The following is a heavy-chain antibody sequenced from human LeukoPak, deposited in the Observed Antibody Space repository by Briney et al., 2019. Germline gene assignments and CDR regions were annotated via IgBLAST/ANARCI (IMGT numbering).Heavy chain of an antibody. CDR2: ISSAGSNK. D-gene: IGHD6-13*01. Sequence: GGSLRLSCAASGFTFSRNAFHWVRQAPGKGLEWVALISSAGSNKYFADSVKGRFTISRDNSKNTLYLQMNSLRAEDTAVYYCARGYSSSWSEYFQHWGQGTLVTVSS. CDR3: ARGYSSSWSEYFQH. V-gene: IGHV3-30*14. CDR1: GFTFSRNA. J-gene: IGHJ1*01.